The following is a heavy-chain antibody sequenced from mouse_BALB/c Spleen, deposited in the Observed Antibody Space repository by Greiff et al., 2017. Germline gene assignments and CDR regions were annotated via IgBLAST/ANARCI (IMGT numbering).Heavy chain of an antibody. V-gene: IGHV5-12-2*01. J-gene: IGHJ4*01. D-gene: IGHD1-1*01. Sequence: EVQLVESGGGLVQPGGSLKLSCAASGFTFSSYTMSWVRQTPEKRLEWVAYISNGGGSTYYPDTVKGRFTISRDNAKNTLYLQMSSLKSEDTAMYYCARHLLRRAGAMDYWGQGTSVTVSS. CDR3: ARHLLRRAGAMDY. CDR2: ISNGGGST. CDR1: GFTFSSYT.